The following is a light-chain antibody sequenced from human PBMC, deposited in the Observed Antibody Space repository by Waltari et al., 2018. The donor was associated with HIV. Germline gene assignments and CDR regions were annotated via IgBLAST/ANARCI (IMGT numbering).Light chain of an antibody. CDR1: QSVRSAS. CDR2: GAS. CDR3: QQYAASPLT. V-gene: IGKV3-20*01. Sequence: EIVLTQSPGTLSLSPGERATLSCRASQSVRSASLAWYQQKPGQAPRLLIYGASSRAPGIPDRCSGSGAVTDVILTISSLEPEDCAVYYCQQYAASPLTFGGGTKVEIK. J-gene: IGKJ4*01.